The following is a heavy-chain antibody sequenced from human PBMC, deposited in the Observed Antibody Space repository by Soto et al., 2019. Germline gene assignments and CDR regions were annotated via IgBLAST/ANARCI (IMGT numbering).Heavy chain of an antibody. CDR3: ARVPGP. D-gene: IGHD3-10*01. CDR2: IYHSGST. V-gene: IGHV4-30-2*01. Sequence: QLQLQESGSGLLKPSQTLSLTCAVSGGSISSGGYSWSCIRQPPGKGLGWIGYIYHSGSTYYNPSLKSRVTTSVDGSKNQFSLKRSSVTAADTAVYYCARVPGPWGQGTLVTVSS. J-gene: IGHJ5*02. CDR1: GGSISSGGYS.